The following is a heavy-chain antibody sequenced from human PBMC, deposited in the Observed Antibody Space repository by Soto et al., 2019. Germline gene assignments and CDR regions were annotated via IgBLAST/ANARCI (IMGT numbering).Heavy chain of an antibody. V-gene: IGHV3-48*02. CDR1: GFTFSSYS. Sequence: PGGSLRLSCAASGFTFSSYSMNWVRQAPGKGLEWVSYISSSSTIYYADSVKGRFTISRDNAKNSLYLQMNSLRDEDTAVYYCARDRGSVAGYYYYGMDVWGQGTTVTVSS. D-gene: IGHD6-19*01. CDR3: ARDRGSVAGYYYYGMDV. CDR2: ISSSSTI. J-gene: IGHJ6*02.